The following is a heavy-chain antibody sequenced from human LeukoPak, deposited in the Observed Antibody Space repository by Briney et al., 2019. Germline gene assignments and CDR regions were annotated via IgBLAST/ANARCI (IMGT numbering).Heavy chain of an antibody. J-gene: IGHJ4*02. CDR3: ARQGVRTFFDY. D-gene: IGHD1-1*01. CDR1: GFTFSNYA. CDR2: IGGSGGST. V-gene: IGHV3-23*01. Sequence: GGSLRLSCAASGFTFSNYAMGWVRQAPGKGLDWVSAIGGSGGSTYYTDSVKGRFTISRDNSKNTLYLQMNSLRAEDTAVYYCARQGVRTFFDYWGQGTLVTVSS.